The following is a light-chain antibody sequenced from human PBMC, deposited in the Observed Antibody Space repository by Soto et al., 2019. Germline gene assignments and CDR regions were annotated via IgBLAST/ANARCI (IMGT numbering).Light chain of an antibody. CDR1: QSISSW. Sequence: DIQMTQSPSTLSASLVYRFTITCRASQSISSWLAWYQQKPGKAPKLLIYDASSLESGVPSRFSGSGSGTEFTLTISSLQPDDFATYYCQQYNSYSQTFGQGTKVDIK. CDR2: DAS. J-gene: IGKJ1*01. V-gene: IGKV1-5*01. CDR3: QQYNSYSQT.